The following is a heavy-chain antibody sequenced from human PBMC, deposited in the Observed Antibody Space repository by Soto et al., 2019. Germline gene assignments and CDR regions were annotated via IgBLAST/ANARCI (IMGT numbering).Heavy chain of an antibody. Sequence: GGSLRLSCVASGFSFDKYAMAWVRQAPGKGLEWVSHVAAGGGHTYYAESVKGRFTISRDNSKNTLFLQINALRADDTAIYFCARRTSFLGAFDYWGQGVLVTVSS. V-gene: IGHV3-23*01. J-gene: IGHJ4*02. CDR2: VAAGGGHT. CDR1: GFSFDKYA. CDR3: ARRTSFLGAFDY. D-gene: IGHD3-16*02.